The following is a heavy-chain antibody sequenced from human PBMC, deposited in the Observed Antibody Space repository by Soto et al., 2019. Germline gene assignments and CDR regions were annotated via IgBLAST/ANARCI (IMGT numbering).Heavy chain of an antibody. CDR3: ARGGVTIPLDY. Sequence: SETLSLTCTVSGGSISSYYWSWIRQPPGKGLEWIGYIYYSGSTNYNPSLKSRVTISVDTSKNQFSLKLSSVTAADTAVYYCARGGVTIPLDYGGQGTLVTVSS. J-gene: IGHJ4*02. CDR2: IYYSGST. D-gene: IGHD3-3*01. V-gene: IGHV4-59*01. CDR1: GGSISSYY.